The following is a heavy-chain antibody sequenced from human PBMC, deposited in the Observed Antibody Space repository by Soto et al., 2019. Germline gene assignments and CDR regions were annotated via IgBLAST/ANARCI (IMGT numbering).Heavy chain of an antibody. V-gene: IGHV3-30-3*01. CDR1: GFTFSSYA. J-gene: IGHJ3*02. CDR3: ARSPVVAATKGAFDI. CDR2: KSYDGSNK. Sequence: GGSLRLSCAASGFTFSSYAMHWVRQAPGKGLEWVAVKSYDGSNKYYADSVKGRFTISRDNSKNTLYLQMNSLRAEDTAVYYCARSPVVAATKGAFDIWGQGTMVTVSS. D-gene: IGHD2-15*01.